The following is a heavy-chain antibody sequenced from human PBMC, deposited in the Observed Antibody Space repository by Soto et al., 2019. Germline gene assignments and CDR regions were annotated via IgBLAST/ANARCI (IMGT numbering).Heavy chain of an antibody. CDR1: GGTLSSYA. CDR3: AGTIMTTVTSYYYYYGMDV. J-gene: IGHJ6*02. CDR2: IIPIFGTA. V-gene: IGHV1-69*06. D-gene: IGHD4-17*01. Sequence: SVKVSCKASGGTLSSYAISWGRQAPGQGLEWMGGIIPIFGTANYAQKFQGRVTITADKSTSTAYMELSSLRSEDTAVYYCAGTIMTTVTSYYYYYGMDVWGQGTTVTVSS.